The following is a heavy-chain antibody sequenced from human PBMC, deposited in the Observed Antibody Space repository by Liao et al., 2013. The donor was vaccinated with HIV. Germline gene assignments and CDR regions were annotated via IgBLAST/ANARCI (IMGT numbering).Heavy chain of an antibody. V-gene: IGHV4-61*02. Sequence: QVQLQESGPGLVEPSQTLSLTCTVSGDSVSSGSYYWSWIRQPAGKGLEWIGRIYSSGSTNYNPSLKSRVTMSVDTSKNQFSLQLSSVTAADTALYYCARGGRLIDYWGQGTLVTVSS. CDR2: IYSSGST. D-gene: IGHD1-26*01. CDR3: ARGGRLIDY. CDR1: GDSVSSGSYY. J-gene: IGHJ4*02.